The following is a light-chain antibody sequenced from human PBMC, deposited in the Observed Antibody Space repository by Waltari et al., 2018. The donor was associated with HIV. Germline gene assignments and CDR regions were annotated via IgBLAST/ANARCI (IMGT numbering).Light chain of an antibody. CDR1: QSVSSY. V-gene: IGKV3-11*01. CDR3: QQRSNWPLIT. CDR2: DAS. J-gene: IGKJ5*01. Sequence: EIVLTQSPATLSLSPGERATLSCRASQSVSSYLAWYQQKPGQAPRLLIYDASNRATGIPARFSGSGSGTDFTLTISSLEPEDFAVYYCQQRSNWPLITFGQGTRLEIK.